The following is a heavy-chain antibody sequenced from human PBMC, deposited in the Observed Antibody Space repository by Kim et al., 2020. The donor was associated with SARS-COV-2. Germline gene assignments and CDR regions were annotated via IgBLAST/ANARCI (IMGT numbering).Heavy chain of an antibody. CDR2: IIPIFGTA. Sequence: SVKVSCKASGGTFSSYAISWVRQAPGQGLEWMGGIIPIFGTANYAQKFQGRVTSTADESTSTAYMELSSLRSEDTAVYYCARVGPTYYYGSGSYELGMDYFDYWGQGTLVTVSS. CDR3: ARVGPTYYYGSGSYELGMDYFDY. D-gene: IGHD3-10*01. CDR1: GGTFSSYA. V-gene: IGHV1-69*13. J-gene: IGHJ4*02.